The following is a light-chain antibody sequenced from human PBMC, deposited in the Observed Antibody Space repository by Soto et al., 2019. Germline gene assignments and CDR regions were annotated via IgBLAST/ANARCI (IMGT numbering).Light chain of an antibody. CDR3: QQYDILPIT. CDR2: DAS. V-gene: IGKV1-33*01. Sequence: DIQMTQSPSCLFASVGDRVTITCQATQDINIYLNWYQQKPGKAPNLLIYDASNLEIGVPSRFSGSGSGTHFTFTISSLQTEDIGTYYCQQYDILPITVGRGTRLEIK. J-gene: IGKJ5*01. CDR1: QDINIY.